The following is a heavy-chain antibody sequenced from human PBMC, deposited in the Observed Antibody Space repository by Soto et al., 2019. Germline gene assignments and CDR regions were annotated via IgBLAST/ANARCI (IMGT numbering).Heavy chain of an antibody. CDR3: ARDRRGYCSSTSCYRGYCYYYMDV. CDR1: VGSISSGGYY. D-gene: IGHD2-2*02. J-gene: IGHJ6*03. CDR2: IYYSGST. V-gene: IGHV4-31*03. Sequence: SETLSLTCTVSVGSISSGGYYWSWIRQHPGKGLEWIGYIYYSGSTYYNPSLKSRVTISVDTSKNQFSLKLSSVTAADTAVYYCARDRRGYCSSTSCYRGYCYYYMDVWGKGTTVTVSS.